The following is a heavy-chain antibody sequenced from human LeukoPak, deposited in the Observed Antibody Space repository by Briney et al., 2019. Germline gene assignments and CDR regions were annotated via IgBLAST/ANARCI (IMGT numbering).Heavy chain of an antibody. D-gene: IGHD3-10*01. Sequence: SGRSLRLSCAASGFTFSSYWMSWVRQAPGKGLEWVANIKQDGSEKYYVDSVKGRFTISRDNAKNSLYLQMDSLRAEDTAVYYCARDPNITMVRGVIMAPLDYWGQGTLVTVSS. CDR2: IKQDGSEK. V-gene: IGHV3-7*01. J-gene: IGHJ4*02. CDR3: ARDPNITMVRGVIMAPLDY. CDR1: GFTFSSYW.